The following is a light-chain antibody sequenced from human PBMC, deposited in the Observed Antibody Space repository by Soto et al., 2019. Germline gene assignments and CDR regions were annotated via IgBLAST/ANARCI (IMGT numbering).Light chain of an antibody. J-gene: IGKJ4*01. CDR2: ASS. CDR1: QRISTY. CDR3: QQSYIIPLT. Sequence: DIQMTQSPSSLSASVGDRVTITCRASQRISTYLNWYQQKPGKAPKLLIYASSSLQGGVPSRFSGSGSGADFTLTISSLQPEDFATYYCQQSYIIPLTFGGGTKVEIK. V-gene: IGKV1-39*01.